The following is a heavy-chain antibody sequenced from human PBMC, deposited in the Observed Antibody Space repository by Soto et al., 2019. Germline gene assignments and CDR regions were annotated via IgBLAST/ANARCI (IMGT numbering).Heavy chain of an antibody. V-gene: IGHV4-30-2*01. D-gene: IGHD6-13*01. CDR3: ARGRQQLVPYFDY. CDR2: IYHSGST. J-gene: IGHJ4*02. CDR1: GGSISSGGYS. Sequence: SETLSLTCAVSGGSISSGGYSWSWIRQPPGKGLEWIGYIYHSGSTYYNPSLKSRVTISVGRSKNQFSLKLSSVTAADTAVYYCARGRQQLVPYFDYWGQGTLVTVSS.